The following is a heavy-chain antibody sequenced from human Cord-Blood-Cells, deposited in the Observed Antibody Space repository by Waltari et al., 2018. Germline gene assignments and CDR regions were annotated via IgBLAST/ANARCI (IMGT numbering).Heavy chain of an antibody. D-gene: IGHD3-16*01. J-gene: IGHJ3*02. CDR1: GYTFTSYD. V-gene: IGHV1-8*03. CDR3: ARVVLGGEDAFDI. Sequence: QVQLVQSGAEVKKPGASVKVSCKASGYTFTSYDIKWVRQATGQGLEWMGWRNPNIGNTGYAKKFQGRVTITRNTSISTAYMELSSLRSEDTAVYYCARVVLGGEDAFDIWGQGTMVTVSS. CDR2: RNPNIGNT.